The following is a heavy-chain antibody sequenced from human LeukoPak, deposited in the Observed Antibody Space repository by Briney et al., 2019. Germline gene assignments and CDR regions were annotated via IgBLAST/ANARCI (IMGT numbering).Heavy chain of an antibody. CDR1: GFTFSSYA. V-gene: IGHV3-23*01. CDR3: AKDYDFWSGYDYYYGMDV. CDR2: ISGSGGST. J-gene: IGHJ6*02. Sequence: GGSLRLSCAASGFTFSSYAMSWVRQAPGKGLEWVSAISGSGGSTYYADSVKGRFTISRDNSKNTLYLQMNSLRAEDTAVYYCAKDYDFWSGYDYYYGMDVWGQGTTVTVSS. D-gene: IGHD3-3*01.